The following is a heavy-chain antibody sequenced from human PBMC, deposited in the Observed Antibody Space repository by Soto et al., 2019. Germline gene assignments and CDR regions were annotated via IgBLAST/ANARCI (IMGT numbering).Heavy chain of an antibody. J-gene: IGHJ4*02. D-gene: IGHD5-18*01. CDR1: GYTFTGYY. CDR3: ARELTVDTAMVLDY. CDR2: INPNSGGT. V-gene: IGHV1-2*04. Sequence: ASVKVSCKASGYTFTGYYMHWVRQAPGQGLEWMGWINPNSGGTNYAQKFQGWVTMTRDTSISTAYMELSRLRSDDTAVYYCARELTVDTAMVLDYWGQGTLLTVSS.